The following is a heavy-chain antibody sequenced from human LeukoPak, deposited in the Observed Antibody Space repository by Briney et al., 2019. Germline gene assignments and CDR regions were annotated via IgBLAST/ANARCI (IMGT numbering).Heavy chain of an antibody. Sequence: ASVKVSCKASGYTFTSYGISWVRQAPGQGLEWMGWISAYNGNTNYAQKLQGRVTMTTDTSTCTAYMELRSLRSDDTAVYYCARDHYDILTGYYAVLTGWFDPWGQGTLVTVSS. V-gene: IGHV1-18*01. CDR3: ARDHYDILTGYYAVLTGWFDP. CDR1: GYTFTSYG. D-gene: IGHD3-9*01. J-gene: IGHJ5*02. CDR2: ISAYNGNT.